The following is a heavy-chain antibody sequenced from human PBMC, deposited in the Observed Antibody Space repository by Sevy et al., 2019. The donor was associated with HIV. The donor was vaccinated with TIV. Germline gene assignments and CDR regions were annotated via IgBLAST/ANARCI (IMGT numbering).Heavy chain of an antibody. J-gene: IGHJ6*02. D-gene: IGHD2-2*01. CDR3: ARDCGSTTCLWGLDV. CDR1: GFSFSNYW. CDR2: IKRDGSER. V-gene: IGHV3-7*03. Sequence: GGSLRLSCAASGFSFSNYWMSWVRQAPGKGLEWVANIKRDGSERYYVDSVKGRFSISRDNAKNSMFLQMNSLRAEDTGVYYCARDCGSTTCLWGLDVWGQGTTVTVSS.